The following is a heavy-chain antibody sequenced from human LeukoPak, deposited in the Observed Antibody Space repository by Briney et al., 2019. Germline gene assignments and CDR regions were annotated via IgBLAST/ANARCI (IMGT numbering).Heavy chain of an antibody. CDR1: GFTFSDYW. Sequence: PGGSLRLSCAASGFTFSDYWMHWVRQTPGKELVWVSRINSDGSITTYADSVKGRFTISRDNAKNTLYLQMNSLRADDTAVYCCARDPRNSYWVADWGQGTMVTVSS. CDR3: ARDPRNSYWVAD. CDR2: INSDGSIT. D-gene: IGHD1-7*01. V-gene: IGHV3-74*01. J-gene: IGHJ3*01.